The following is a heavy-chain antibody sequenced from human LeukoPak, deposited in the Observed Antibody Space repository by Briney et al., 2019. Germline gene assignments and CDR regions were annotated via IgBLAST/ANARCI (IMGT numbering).Heavy chain of an antibody. D-gene: IGHD3-22*01. CDR1: GFTFSSYG. CDR2: IRYDGSNK. V-gene: IGHV3-30*02. J-gene: IGHJ6*03. CDR3: AKSAGVVTSTSYYYYYMDV. Sequence: GGSLRLSCAASGFTFSSYGMHWVRQAPGKGLEWVAFIRYDGSNKYYADSVKGRFTISRDNSKNTLYLQMNSLRAEDTAVYYCAKSAGVVTSTSYYYYYMDVWGKGTTVTVSS.